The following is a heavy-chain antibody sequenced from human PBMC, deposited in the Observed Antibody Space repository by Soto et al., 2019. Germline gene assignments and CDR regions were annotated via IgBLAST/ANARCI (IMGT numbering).Heavy chain of an antibody. Sequence: GGSLRLSCAASGFTFSSYWMSWVRQAPGKGLEWVANIKQDGSEKYYVDSVKGRFTISRDNAKNSLYLQMNSLRAEDTAVYYCARVGYSYGFFQSYFDYWGQGTLVTVSS. CDR1: GFTFSSYW. D-gene: IGHD5-18*01. V-gene: IGHV3-7*05. CDR2: IKQDGSEK. J-gene: IGHJ4*02. CDR3: ARVGYSYGFFQSYFDY.